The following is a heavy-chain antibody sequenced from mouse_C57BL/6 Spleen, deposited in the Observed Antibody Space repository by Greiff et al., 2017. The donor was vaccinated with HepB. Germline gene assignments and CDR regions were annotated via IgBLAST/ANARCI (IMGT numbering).Heavy chain of an antibody. J-gene: IGHJ4*01. CDR1: GFTFSSYA. Sequence: EVKLVESGGGLVKPGGSLKLSCAASGFTFSSYAMSWVRQTPEKRLEWVATISDGGSYTYYPDNVKGRFTISRDNAKNNLYLQMSHLKSEDTAMYYCARDRGDYGEFNYAMDYWGQGTSVTVSS. CDR2: ISDGGSYT. D-gene: IGHD1-1*01. V-gene: IGHV5-4*01. CDR3: ARDRGDYGEFNYAMDY.